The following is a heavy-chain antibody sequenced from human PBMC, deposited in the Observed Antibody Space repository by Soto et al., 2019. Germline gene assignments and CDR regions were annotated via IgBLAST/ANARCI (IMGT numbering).Heavy chain of an antibody. CDR3: AKQHGGSGCLRAY. J-gene: IGHJ4*02. Sequence: WDSLKISCKGSGYSFTTYWIGWVRQMPGKGLEWMGIIYPGDSNTRYSPSFQGQVTISADKSISTAYLQWSSLKASDTAMYYCAKQHGGSGCLRAYWAQGSLDLVSA. CDR2: IYPGDSNT. CDR1: GYSFTTYW. V-gene: IGHV5-51*01. D-gene: IGHD6-19*01.